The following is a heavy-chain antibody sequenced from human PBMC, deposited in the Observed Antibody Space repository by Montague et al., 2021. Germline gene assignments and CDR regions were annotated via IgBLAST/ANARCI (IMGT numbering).Heavy chain of an antibody. V-gene: IGHV4-59*12. CDR1: GAYISNYN. CDR3: ARDRKGWFGFDL. CDR2: IAHTGDT. D-gene: IGHD3-10*01. J-gene: IGHJ2*01. Sequence: SETLSLTCTVSGAYISNYNWFWIRQPPGKGLEWIGDIAHTGDTNYNPSLKSRVTISVDTSKNQFSLRLSSVTAADTAVYSCARDRKGWFGFDLWGRGTLVTVSS.